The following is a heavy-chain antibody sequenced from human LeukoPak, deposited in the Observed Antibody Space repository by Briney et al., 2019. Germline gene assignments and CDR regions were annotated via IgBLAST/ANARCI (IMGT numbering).Heavy chain of an antibody. CDR1: GGTFSSYA. Sequence: SVKVSCKASGGTFSSYAISWVRQAPGHGLEWTGGISPIFGTANYAQKFQGRVTITADESTSTAYMELTSLRSEDTAVYYCAREFGGFPDYWGQGTLVTVSS. V-gene: IGHV1-69*13. CDR2: ISPIFGTA. J-gene: IGHJ4*02. CDR3: AREFGGFPDY. D-gene: IGHD3-3*01.